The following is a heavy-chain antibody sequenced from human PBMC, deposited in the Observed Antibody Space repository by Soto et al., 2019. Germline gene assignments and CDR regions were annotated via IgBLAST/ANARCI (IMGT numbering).Heavy chain of an antibody. J-gene: IGHJ3*02. Sequence: QVQLVQSGFEVKKPGASVKVSCKASGYTFTNYGISWVRQAPGQGLEWMGWISPYNGDANYAQMLQGRLTMTTDTSTSTVYMELRSRRLDDTAVYYCARDLAHCVVDCYSDVFDIWGQGTMVTVSS. D-gene: IGHD2-21*02. V-gene: IGHV1-18*01. CDR3: ARDLAHCVVDCYSDVFDI. CDR1: GYTFTNYG. CDR2: ISPYNGDA.